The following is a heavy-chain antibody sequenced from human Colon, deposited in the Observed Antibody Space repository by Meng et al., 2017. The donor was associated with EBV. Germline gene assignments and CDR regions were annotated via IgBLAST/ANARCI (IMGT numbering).Heavy chain of an antibody. V-gene: IGHV4-39*07. J-gene: IGHJ4*02. CDR1: GDSISGSGDY. CDR2: IYYTGST. CDR3: ARDGPLL. Sequence: QLQLRGSGPGLVRPSETLSLTCSVSGDSISGSGDYWGWVRQPPGKGLEWIGNIYYTGSTYYNPSLKSRVTISVDTSKNQFSLKVTSMTAADTAVYYCARDGPLLWGPGTLVTVSS.